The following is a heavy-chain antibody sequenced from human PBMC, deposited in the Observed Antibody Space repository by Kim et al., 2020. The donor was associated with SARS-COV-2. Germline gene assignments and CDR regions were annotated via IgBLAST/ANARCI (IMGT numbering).Heavy chain of an antibody. D-gene: IGHD6-19*01. CDR1: GFTFSSYT. V-gene: IGHV3-30*04. CDR2: ISYDGTNE. Sequence: GGSLRLSCAASGFTFSSYTMHWVRQAPGKGLEWVAVISYDGTNEHYPDSVKGRFKISRDNFKNALSLQMNSLRAEDTAVYYCARGQTGYNTGWPPYFDYWGQGTLVTVSS. J-gene: IGHJ4*02. CDR3: ARGQTGYNTGWPPYFDY.